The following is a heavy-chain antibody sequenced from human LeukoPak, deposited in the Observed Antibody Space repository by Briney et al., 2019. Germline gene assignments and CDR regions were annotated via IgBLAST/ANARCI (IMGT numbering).Heavy chain of an antibody. CDR3: ARGYDILAGYLYYFDY. J-gene: IGHJ4*02. V-gene: IGHV3-33*01. CDR1: GFTFSSYG. Sequence: GGSLRLSCAASGFTFSSYGMHWVRQAPGKGLEWVAVIWYDGSNKYYADSVKGRFTISRDNSKNTLYLQMNSLRAEDTAVYYCARGYDILAGYLYYFDYWGQGTLVTVSS. D-gene: IGHD3-9*01. CDR2: IWYDGSNK.